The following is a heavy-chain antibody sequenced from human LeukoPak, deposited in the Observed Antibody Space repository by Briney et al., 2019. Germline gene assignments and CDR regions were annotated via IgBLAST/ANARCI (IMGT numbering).Heavy chain of an antibody. CDR1: GFTLSSYW. V-gene: IGHV3-7*02. Sequence: PGGSLRLSCAVSGFTLSSYWMIWVRQAPGKGLDWVANIKKHGSEKYYVDSVKGRFTISRDNAKNSLYLQMNSLRAEDTAVYYCARARIVDYWGQGTPVTVSS. CDR3: ARARIVDY. J-gene: IGHJ4*02. D-gene: IGHD2-21*01. CDR2: IKKHGSEK.